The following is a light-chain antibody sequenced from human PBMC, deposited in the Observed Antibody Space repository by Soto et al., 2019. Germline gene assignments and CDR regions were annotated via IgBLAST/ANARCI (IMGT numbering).Light chain of an antibody. V-gene: IGKV3-15*01. CDR3: QQYNNWPLGT. J-gene: IGKJ1*01. CDR1: QSVSSN. CDR2: GAS. Sequence: EIVMTQSPATLSVSPVERATLSCRASQSVSSNLAWYQQKPGQAPRLLIYGASTRATGIPARFSGSGSGTEFTLTISSLQSEDFAVYYCQQYNNWPLGTLGQGTKVDIK.